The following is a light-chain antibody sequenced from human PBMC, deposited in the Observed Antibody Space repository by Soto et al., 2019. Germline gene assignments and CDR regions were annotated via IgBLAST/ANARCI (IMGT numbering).Light chain of an antibody. J-gene: IGLJ2*01. CDR2: DVS. Sequence: QSALTQPRSVSGSPGQSVTISCTGTSSDVGGYKYVSWYQQHPGKAPKLMIFDVSNRPSGVPDRFSGSKSDNTASLTISGLRAEDEADYYCCSYAGSRHVVFGGGTKVTVL. CDR3: CSYAGSRHVV. CDR1: SSDVGGYKY. V-gene: IGLV2-11*01.